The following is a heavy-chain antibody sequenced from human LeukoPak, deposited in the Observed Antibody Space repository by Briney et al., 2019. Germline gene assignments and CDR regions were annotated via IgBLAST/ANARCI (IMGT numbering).Heavy chain of an antibody. Sequence: SETLSLTCAVYGGSFSGYYWGWIRQPPGKGLEWIGEINHSGSTNYNPSLKSRVTISVDTSKNQFSPKLSSVTAADTAVYYCARGVAAAGFYYYYYGMDVWGQGTTVTVSS. CDR3: ARGVAAAGFYYYYYGMDV. CDR2: INHSGST. D-gene: IGHD6-13*01. V-gene: IGHV4-34*01. CDR1: GGSFSGYY. J-gene: IGHJ6*02.